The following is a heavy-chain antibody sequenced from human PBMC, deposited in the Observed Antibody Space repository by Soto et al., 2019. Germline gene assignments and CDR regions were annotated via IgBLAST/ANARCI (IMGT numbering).Heavy chain of an antibody. CDR3: ARFSGNAFDI. V-gene: IGHV4-39*01. Sequence: SETLSLTCSVSGGSISSSSYNWEWIRQPPGKGLEWIGTIYYNGDTDYNPSLKSRAAISVDASDFQFSLKLTSVTAADTSIYYCARFSGNAFDIWGHGTMVTVSS. CDR2: IYYNGDT. J-gene: IGHJ3*02. CDR1: GGSISSSSYN.